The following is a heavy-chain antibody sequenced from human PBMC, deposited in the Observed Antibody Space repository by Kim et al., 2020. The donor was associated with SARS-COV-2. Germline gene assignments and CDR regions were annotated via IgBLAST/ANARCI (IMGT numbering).Heavy chain of an antibody. CDR1: GFIFRTNG. CDR3: VKGNSGTYDY. D-gene: IGHD1-1*01. J-gene: IGHJ4*02. V-gene: IGHV3-23*01. CDR2: IGSSGSNT. Sequence: GGSLRLSCAASGFIFRTNGMGWVRQAPGKGLEWVSSIGSSGSNTYYADSVKGRLTISRDNFKNTVYLQMNSLRAEDMAVYYCVKGNSGTYDYWGQGTLVTVSS.